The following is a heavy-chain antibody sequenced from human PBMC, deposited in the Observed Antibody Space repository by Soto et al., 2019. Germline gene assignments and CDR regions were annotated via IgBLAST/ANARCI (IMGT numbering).Heavy chain of an antibody. V-gene: IGHV4-39*01. J-gene: IGHJ4*01. CDR3: ARVPGL. Sequence: PSETLSLTCTVSGDSISSDNYCWGSVRQCLEKGLECIARISYSGSTNYNPASNGRVLVSVDTSKSQCSVKLSSLTGADTAVYYCARVPGLWGQGTLVTVSS. CDR2: ISYSGST. CDR1: GDSISSDNYC.